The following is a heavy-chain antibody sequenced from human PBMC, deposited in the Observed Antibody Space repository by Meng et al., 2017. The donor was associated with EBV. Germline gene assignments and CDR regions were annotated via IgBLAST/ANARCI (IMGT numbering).Heavy chain of an antibody. V-gene: IGHV1-3*01. Sequence: VQLWQSGDEVTGPVASVKVSCKASGYTFTSYAMHWVRQAPGQRLEWMGWINAGNGNTKYSQKFQGRVTITRDTSASTAYMELSSLRSEDTAVYYCARSGATIFGVVIPTYYFDYWGQGTLVTVSS. CDR3: ARSGATIFGVVIPTYYFDY. CDR1: GYTFTSYA. D-gene: IGHD3-3*01. J-gene: IGHJ4*02. CDR2: INAGNGNT.